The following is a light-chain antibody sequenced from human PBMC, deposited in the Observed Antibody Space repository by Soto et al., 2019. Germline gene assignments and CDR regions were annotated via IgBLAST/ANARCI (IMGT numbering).Light chain of an antibody. J-gene: IGKJ4*01. CDR3: QQYISSVT. V-gene: IGKV3-20*01. CDR1: QSVSSSY. CDR2: GAS. Sequence: DIVMTQSPDSLAVSLGERATLSCRASQSVSSSYLAWYQQKPGQAPRLLISGASSRATGIPDRFSGSGSGTEFILTISRLEPEDFAVDDCQQYISSVTFGGGTKVDI.